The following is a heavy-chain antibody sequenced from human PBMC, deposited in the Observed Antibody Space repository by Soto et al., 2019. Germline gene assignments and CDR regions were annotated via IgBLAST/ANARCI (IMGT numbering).Heavy chain of an antibody. Sequence: SETLSLTCTVSGRPISSYYWSWIRQPPGKGLEWIGYIFYSGSTSYNPSLKSRVTISVDTSKNQFSLRLTSVTAADTAVYYCARLHMTETRDYWGQGTLVTDS. V-gene: IGHV4-59*08. CDR1: GRPISSYY. D-gene: IGHD1-7*01. CDR3: ARLHMTETRDY. CDR2: IFYSGST. J-gene: IGHJ4*02.